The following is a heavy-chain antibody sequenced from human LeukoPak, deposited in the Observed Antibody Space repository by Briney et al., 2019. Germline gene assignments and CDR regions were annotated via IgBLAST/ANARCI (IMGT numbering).Heavy chain of an antibody. V-gene: IGHV1-2*02. CDR1: GYTFTGYY. D-gene: IGHD3-10*01. CDR3: AKASGSLLWFKIDS. J-gene: IGHJ4*02. CDR2: INPNSGGT. Sequence: ASVKVSCKASGYTFTGYYMHWVRQAPGQGLEWMGWINPNSGGTNYAQKFQGRVTMTRDTSISTAYMELSRLRTEDTAFYYCAKASGSLLWFKIDSWGQGTLVTVSS.